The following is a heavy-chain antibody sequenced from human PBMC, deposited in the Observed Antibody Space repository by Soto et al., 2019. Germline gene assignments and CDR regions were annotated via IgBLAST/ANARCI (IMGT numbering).Heavy chain of an antibody. V-gene: IGHV3-13*01. Sequence: PGGSLRLSCGASGFTFSNYYMHWVRPAPGEGLVCVSGIGAASDTYYPVSVQGRFTVPRENAKKSSYIQMNSLRAGDXAVYHYARGVMGPGHYYYGMDGWGKGPTVTVSS. CDR1: GFTFSNYY. CDR2: IGAASDT. J-gene: IGHJ6*04. CDR3: ARGVMGPGHYYYGMDG. D-gene: IGHD1-1*01.